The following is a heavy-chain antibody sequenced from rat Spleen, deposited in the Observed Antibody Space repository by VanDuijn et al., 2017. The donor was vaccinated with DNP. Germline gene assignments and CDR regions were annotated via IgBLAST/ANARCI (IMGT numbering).Heavy chain of an antibody. CDR3: VREDIGVNA. V-gene: IGHV4-2*01. Sequence: ESGPGLVQPSQTLSLTCTVSGFSLTSYHVSWVRQAPGKGLEWIAEINKDSRTIKYNPSVKDKFTISRDNVQNTLYLQMNKLGSEDTAIYYCVREDIGVNAWGQGVSVTVSS. CDR1: GFSLTSYH. CDR2: INKDSRTI. D-gene: IGHD1-5*01. J-gene: IGHJ4*01.